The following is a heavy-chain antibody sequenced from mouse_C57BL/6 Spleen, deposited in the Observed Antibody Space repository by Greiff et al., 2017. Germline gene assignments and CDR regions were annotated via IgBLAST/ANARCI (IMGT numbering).Heavy chain of an antibody. CDR1: GYTFTDYE. Sequence: QVQLKQSGAELVRPGASVTLSCKASGYTFTDYEMHWVKQTPVHGLEWIGAIDPETGGTAYNQKFKGKAILTADKSSSTAYMELRSLPSEDSAVYYCTRGTTVEFDYWGQGTTLTVSS. CDR2: IDPETGGT. V-gene: IGHV1-15*01. J-gene: IGHJ2*01. D-gene: IGHD1-1*01. CDR3: TRGTTVEFDY.